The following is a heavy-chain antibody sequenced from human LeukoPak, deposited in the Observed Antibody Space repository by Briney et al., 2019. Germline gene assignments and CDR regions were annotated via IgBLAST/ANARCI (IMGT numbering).Heavy chain of an antibody. CDR3: AITDYGGNSGAFDI. CDR1: GGSISSSSYY. D-gene: IGHD4-23*01. Sequence: PSQTLSLTCTVSGGSISSSSYYWGWIRQLPGKGLEWIGSIYYSGSTYYNPSLKSRVTISVDTSKNQFSLKLSSVTAADTAVYYCAITDYGGNSGAFDIWGQGTMVTVSS. CDR2: IYYSGST. J-gene: IGHJ3*02. V-gene: IGHV4-39*01.